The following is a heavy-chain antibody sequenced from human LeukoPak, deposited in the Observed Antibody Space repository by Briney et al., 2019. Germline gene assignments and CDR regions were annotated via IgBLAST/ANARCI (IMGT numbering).Heavy chain of an antibody. J-gene: IGHJ6*02. CDR2: IYYSGST. CDR1: GGSFSSYY. Sequence: SETLSLTCTVSGGSFSSYYWSWIRQPPGKGLEWIGYIYYSGSTNYNPSLKSRVTISVDTSKNQFSLKLSSVTAADTAVYYCARLPGNEYYYYGMDVWGQGTTVTVSS. V-gene: IGHV4-59*01. CDR3: ARLPGNEYYYYGMDV. D-gene: IGHD2-2*01.